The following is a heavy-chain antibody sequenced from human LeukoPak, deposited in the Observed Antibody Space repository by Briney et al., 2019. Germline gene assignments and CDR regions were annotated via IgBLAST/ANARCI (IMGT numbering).Heavy chain of an antibody. CDR1: GFTVSSNY. J-gene: IGHJ4*02. V-gene: IGHV3-53*01. D-gene: IGHD5-12*01. Sequence: GGSLRLSCAVSGFTVSSNYMSWVRQAPGKGLEWVSVIYSVGSTYYADSVKGRFTISRDISKNTLYLQMNSLRVEDTAVYYCARSLRGYSYVLDYWGQGALVTVSS. CDR2: IYSVGST. CDR3: ARSLRGYSYVLDY.